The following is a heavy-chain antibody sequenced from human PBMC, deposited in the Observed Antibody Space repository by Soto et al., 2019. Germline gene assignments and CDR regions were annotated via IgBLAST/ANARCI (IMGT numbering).Heavy chain of an antibody. J-gene: IGHJ4*02. CDR2: ITWDAGSA. CDR3: AKEKDRIFDY. CDR1: GFTFDDHT. Sequence: EVQLVVSGGLVVRPGGSLRLSCAGSGFTFDDHTMHWVRQAPGKGLEWVSLITWDAGSAFYADSVRGRFTISRDNSKNSLYLQMNILRTEDSALYYCAKEKDRIFDYWGRGTPVTVSS. V-gene: IGHV3-43*01.